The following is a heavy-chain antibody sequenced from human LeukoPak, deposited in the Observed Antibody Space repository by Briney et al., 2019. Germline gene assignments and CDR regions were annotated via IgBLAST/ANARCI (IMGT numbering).Heavy chain of an antibody. V-gene: IGHV3-23*01. Sequence: GGSLRLSCAASGFTFSSYDMIWVRQAPGKGLEWVSAISGSGGSTYYADSVKGRFTISRDNAKNSLYLQMNSLRAEDTAVYYCASSPYGSGSSDYWGQGTLVTVSS. CDR2: ISGSGGST. CDR1: GFTFSSYD. J-gene: IGHJ4*02. D-gene: IGHD3-10*01. CDR3: ASSPYGSGSSDY.